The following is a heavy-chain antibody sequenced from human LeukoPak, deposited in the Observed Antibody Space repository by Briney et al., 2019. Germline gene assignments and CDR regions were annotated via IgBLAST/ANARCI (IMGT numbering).Heavy chain of an antibody. CDR3: AKSQSLLSLGGPFDS. Sequence: GGSLRLSCAASGFIFSGYGMSWVRQAPGKGLEWVSGISGRGGATYSADSVKGRLTISRDNSKNTLYLHMNSLRAEDTAIYYCAKSQSLLSLGGPFDSWGQGTLVTVSS. CDR2: ISGRGGAT. J-gene: IGHJ4*02. CDR1: GFIFSGYG. V-gene: IGHV3-23*01. D-gene: IGHD3-16*01.